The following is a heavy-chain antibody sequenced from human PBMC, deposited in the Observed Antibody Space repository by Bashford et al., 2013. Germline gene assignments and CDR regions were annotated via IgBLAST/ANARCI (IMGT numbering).Heavy chain of an antibody. CDR2: INTNSGNT. D-gene: IGHD2-15*01. Sequence: ASVKVSCTASGYTFTTYGISWVRQAPGQGLEWMGWINTNSGNTNYAQKLQGRVTMTTDTSTSTAYMELRSLRFDDTAVYYCASSPRPLRYCSGGSCYSYYFDYWGQGTLVTVLL. CDR1: GYTFTTYG. J-gene: IGHJ4*02. CDR3: ASSPRPLRYCSGGSCYSYYFDY. V-gene: IGHV1-18*01.